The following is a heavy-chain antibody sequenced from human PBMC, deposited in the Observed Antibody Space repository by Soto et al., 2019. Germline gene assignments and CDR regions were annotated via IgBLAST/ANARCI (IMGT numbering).Heavy chain of an antibody. J-gene: IGHJ6*02. V-gene: IGHV5-51*01. CDR1: GYSFTSYW. D-gene: IGHD1-26*01. Sequence: GESLKISCKGSGYSFTSYWIGWVRQMPGKGLEWMGIIYPGDSDTRYSPSFQGQVTISADKSISTAYLQWSSLQASDIAIYYCARVVGATYYYYYAMDVWGQGT. CDR3: ARVVGATYYYYYAMDV. CDR2: IYPGDSDT.